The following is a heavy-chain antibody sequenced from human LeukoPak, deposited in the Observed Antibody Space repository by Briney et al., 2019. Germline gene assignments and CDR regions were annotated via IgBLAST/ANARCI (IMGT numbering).Heavy chain of an antibody. J-gene: IGHJ3*01. CDR3: ARSSYSSSSSV. V-gene: IGHV3-7*03. CDR1: GFTFSGFW. CDR2: INSDGSEG. Sequence: GGSLRLSCAVSGFTFSGFWMSWSRQAPGKGLEWVASINSDGSEGYYADVVKGRFTISRDNAKNSLYLQINSLRAEDTAVYYCARSSYSSSSSVWGQGTMVIVSS. D-gene: IGHD6-6*01.